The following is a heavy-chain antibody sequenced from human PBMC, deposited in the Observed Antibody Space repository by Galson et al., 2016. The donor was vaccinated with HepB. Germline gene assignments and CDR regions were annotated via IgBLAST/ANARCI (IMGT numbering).Heavy chain of an antibody. Sequence: SVKVSCKASGYTFTTYYMHWVRQAPGQGLEWMGIINTSRGVTSYAQKFQGRVTMTRDTSTSTVYMELSSLRSDDTAVYYCARGPGDLERFDPWGQGTLVTVSS. CDR3: ARGPGDLERFDP. CDR2: INTSRGVT. V-gene: IGHV1-46*01. CDR1: GYTFTTYY. J-gene: IGHJ5*02. D-gene: IGHD3-3*01.